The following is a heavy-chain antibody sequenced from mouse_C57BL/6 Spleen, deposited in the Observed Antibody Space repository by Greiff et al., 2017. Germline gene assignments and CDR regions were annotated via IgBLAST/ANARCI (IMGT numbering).Heavy chain of an antibody. Sequence: QVQLKQPGAELVKPGASVKLSCKASGYTFTSYWMHWVKQRPGRGLEWIGRIDPNSGGTKYNEKFKSKATLAVDKPSSTAYMQLSSLTSEDSAVYYCARFSSGYGFAYWGQGTLVTVSA. J-gene: IGHJ3*01. D-gene: IGHD3-2*02. CDR2: IDPNSGGT. CDR3: ARFSSGYGFAY. CDR1: GYTFTSYW. V-gene: IGHV1-72*01.